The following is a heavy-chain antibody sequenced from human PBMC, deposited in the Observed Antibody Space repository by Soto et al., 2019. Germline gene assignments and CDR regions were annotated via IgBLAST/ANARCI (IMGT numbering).Heavy chain of an antibody. V-gene: IGHV3-74*01. CDR2: VDSDGSGT. J-gene: IGHJ4*02. Sequence: EVQLVESGGGSVQPGGSLRLSCVASGFTFSGYGRHWVRQVPGKGLVWVARVDSDGSGTSYPDSVKGRFTISRDNAKNTLYLQMNSLRVEDTAVYYCATVFEHWGQGIPVTVSS. CDR1: GFTFSGYG. CDR3: ATVFEH.